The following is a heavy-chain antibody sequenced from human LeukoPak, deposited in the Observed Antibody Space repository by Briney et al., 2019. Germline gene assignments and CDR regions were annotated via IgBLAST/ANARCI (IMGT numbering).Heavy chain of an antibody. V-gene: IGHV3-66*01. D-gene: IGHD1-26*01. CDR3: ARGGYYYFDY. CDR2: IYSGGST. J-gene: IGHJ4*02. Sequence: GGSLRFSCAASGFTVSSSYMSWVRQAPGKGLERVSVIYSGGSTYYADSVKGRFTISRDNSKNTLYLQMNSLRAEDTAVYYCARGGYYYFDYWGQGTLVTVSS. CDR1: GFTVSSSY.